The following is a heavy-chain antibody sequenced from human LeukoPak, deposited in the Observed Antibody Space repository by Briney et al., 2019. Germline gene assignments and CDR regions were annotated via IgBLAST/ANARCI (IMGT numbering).Heavy chain of an antibody. Sequence: ASVKVSCKASGYTFTGYYMHWVRQAPGQGLEWMGWINPNSGGTNYAQKFQGWVTMTRDTSISTAYMELSRLRSDDTAVYYCARGGRSSWYYLHAFDIWGQGTMVTVSS. V-gene: IGHV1-2*04. J-gene: IGHJ3*02. CDR2: INPNSGGT. CDR1: GYTFTGYY. CDR3: ARGGRSSWYYLHAFDI. D-gene: IGHD6-13*01.